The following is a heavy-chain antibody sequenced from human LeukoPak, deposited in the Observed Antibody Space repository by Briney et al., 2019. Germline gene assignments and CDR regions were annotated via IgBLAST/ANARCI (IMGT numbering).Heavy chain of an antibody. J-gene: IGHJ5*02. CDR3: ARALGIVGATSWFDP. V-gene: IGHV1-2*02. D-gene: IGHD1-26*01. CDR2: INPNSGDT. CDR1: GYTFTGYY. Sequence: ASVKVSCKASGYTFTGYYMHWVRQAPGQRLEWMGWINPNSGDTNYAQKFQGRVTMTRDTSISTAYMELSRLRSDDTAVYYCARALGIVGATSWFDPWGQGTLVTVSS.